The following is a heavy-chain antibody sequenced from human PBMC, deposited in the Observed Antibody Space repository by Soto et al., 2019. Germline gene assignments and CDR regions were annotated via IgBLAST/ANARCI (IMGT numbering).Heavy chain of an antibody. CDR1: GGAFNNYI. Sequence: QVQLVQSGAEVKKPGSSVKVSCKASGGAFNNYIFDWVRQAPGQGLEWMGGIIPMFGTPKYAQTFQDRITISADLSTGTAYMELTSLRFDDTAVYYCARGRDQPPVGLYFDSWGEGTQVTVSS. V-gene: IGHV1-69*01. CDR3: ARGRDQPPVGLYFDS. D-gene: IGHD1-26*01. CDR2: IIPMFGTP. J-gene: IGHJ4*02.